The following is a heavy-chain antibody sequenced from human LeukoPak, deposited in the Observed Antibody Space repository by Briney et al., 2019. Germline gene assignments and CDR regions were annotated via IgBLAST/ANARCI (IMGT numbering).Heavy chain of an antibody. J-gene: IGHJ4*02. CDR2: IYYSGT. Sequence: SETLSLTCSVSGASINSHYWTWIRQPAGKGLEWIGYIYYSGTKYNPSLKSRLTISVDTSKNQFSLKLSSVTAADTAVYFCARGTFWSGTYNGYYFDYWGQGTLVTVSS. CDR3: ARGTFWSGTYNGYYFDY. D-gene: IGHD3-3*01. CDR1: GASINSHY. V-gene: IGHV4-59*11.